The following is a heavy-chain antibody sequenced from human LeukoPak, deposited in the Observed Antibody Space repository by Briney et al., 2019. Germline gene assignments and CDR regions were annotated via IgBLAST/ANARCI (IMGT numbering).Heavy chain of an antibody. D-gene: IGHD2-15*01. V-gene: IGHV6-1*01. J-gene: IGHJ5*02. CDR1: GDSVSSNSAA. Sequence: SQTLSLTCAISGDSVSSNSAAWNWIRQSPSRGLEWLGRTYYRSKWSTNYAVSVRGRITINPDTSKNQFSLRLSSVTAADTAFYYCARHGNIVVVVAARGFDPWGQGTLVTVSS. CDR3: ARHGNIVVVVAARGFDP. CDR2: TYYRSKWST.